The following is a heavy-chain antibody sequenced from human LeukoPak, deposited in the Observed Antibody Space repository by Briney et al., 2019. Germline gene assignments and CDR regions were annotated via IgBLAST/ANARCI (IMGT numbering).Heavy chain of an antibody. D-gene: IGHD1-7*01. V-gene: IGHV3-11*01. CDR1: GFTFGDYY. Sequence: GGSLRLSCAAYGFTFGDYYMTWIRQAPGQGLEWVSYISSSGSNRYYADSVKGRFTISRDNAQNSLYLQMNSLRAEDSAVYYCAIGNYRALYWGQGTLVTVSS. CDR3: AIGNYRALY. J-gene: IGHJ4*02. CDR2: ISSSGSNR.